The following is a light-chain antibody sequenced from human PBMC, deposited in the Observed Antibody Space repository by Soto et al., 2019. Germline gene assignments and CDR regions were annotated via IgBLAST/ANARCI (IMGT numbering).Light chain of an antibody. Sequence: IQLTQSPSSLSASVGDRVTITCRASQGISSYLAWYQQKPGKAPKLLIYAASTLQSGVPSRFSGSGSGTDFTLTISSRQPEDFATYYCQQLSSYPLTFGGGNKVEI. CDR1: QGISSY. J-gene: IGKJ4*02. V-gene: IGKV1-9*01. CDR3: QQLSSYPLT. CDR2: AAS.